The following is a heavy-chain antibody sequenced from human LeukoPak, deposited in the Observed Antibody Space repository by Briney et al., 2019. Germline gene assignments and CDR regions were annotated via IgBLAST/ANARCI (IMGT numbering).Heavy chain of an antibody. CDR1: GDSISSSSSY. V-gene: IGHV4-39*01. CDR3: ARDHRIAAAGGALDY. D-gene: IGHD6-13*01. CDR2: IYYSGST. Sequence: KPSETLSLTCTVSGDSISSSSSYWGWIRQPPGEGLEWIGSIYYSGSTYYNTSLKSRVTISVYTSKNQFSLRLNSVTAADTAVYYCARDHRIAAAGGALDYWGQGTLVTVSS. J-gene: IGHJ4*02.